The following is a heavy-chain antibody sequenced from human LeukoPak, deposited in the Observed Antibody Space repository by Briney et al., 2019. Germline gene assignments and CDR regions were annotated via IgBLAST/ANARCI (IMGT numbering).Heavy chain of an antibody. Sequence: GGSLRLSCAASGFTFSSYAMSWVRQAPGKGLEWVSAISGSGGSTYYADSVKGRFTISRDNSKNTLYLQMNSLRAEDTAVYYCAKDWGGPYCGGDCNDAFDIWGQGTMVTVSS. CDR2: ISGSGGST. CDR3: AKDWGGPYCGGDCNDAFDI. D-gene: IGHD2-21*02. CDR1: GFTFSSYA. V-gene: IGHV3-23*01. J-gene: IGHJ3*02.